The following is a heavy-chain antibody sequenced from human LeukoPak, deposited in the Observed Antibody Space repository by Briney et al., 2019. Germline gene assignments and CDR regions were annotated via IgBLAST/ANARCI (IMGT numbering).Heavy chain of an antibody. CDR3: ARWEYYGSGSYNYFDY. Sequence: GGSLRLSCTGSGFPFGSYSMNWVRQAPGKGLEWVSVIYSGGSTYYADSVKGRFTISRDNSKNTLYLQMNSLRAEDTAVYYCARWEYYGSGSYNYFDYWGQGTLVTVSS. J-gene: IGHJ4*02. V-gene: IGHV3-66*01. CDR1: GFPFGSYS. CDR2: IYSGGST. D-gene: IGHD3-10*01.